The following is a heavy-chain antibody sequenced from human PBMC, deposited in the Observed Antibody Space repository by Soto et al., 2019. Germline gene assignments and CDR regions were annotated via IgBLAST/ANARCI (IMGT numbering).Heavy chain of an antibody. D-gene: IGHD3-3*01. CDR2: IYYSGST. J-gene: IGHJ6*03. CDR3: ARQPSDFWSGYYNGYYYMDV. CDR1: GGSISSSSYY. V-gene: IGHV4-39*01. Sequence: QLQLQESGPVLVKPSATLSLTCTVSGGSISSSSYYWGWIRQPPGKGLEWIGSIYYSGSTYYNPSLKSRVTISVDTSKNQFSLKLSSVTAADTAVYYCARQPSDFWSGYYNGYYYMDVWGKGTTVTVSS.